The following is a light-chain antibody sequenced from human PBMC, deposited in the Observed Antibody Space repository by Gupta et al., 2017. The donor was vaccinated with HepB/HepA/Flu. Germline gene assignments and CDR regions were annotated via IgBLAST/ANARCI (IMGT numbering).Light chain of an antibody. CDR2: GAS. Sequence: EIVLTPSPGTLSLSPGERATLSCRASQSVSSSYLAWYQQKPGQAPRLLIYGASSRDTGIPDRFSGSGSGTDFTLTISRLEPEDFAVYYCQQYGSSPRFTFGPGTKVDIK. J-gene: IGKJ3*01. V-gene: IGKV3-20*01. CDR1: QSVSSSY. CDR3: QQYGSSPRFT.